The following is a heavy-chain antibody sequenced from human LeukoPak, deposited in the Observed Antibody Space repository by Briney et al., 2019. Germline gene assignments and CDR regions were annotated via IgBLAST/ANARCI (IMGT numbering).Heavy chain of an antibody. CDR1: GYTFTGYY. Sequence: ASVKVSCKASGYTFTGYYMHWVRQAPGQGLEWMGWINPNSGGTNYAQKFQGRVTMTRDTSISTAYMELSRLRSDDTAVYYCAREPDYYDSSGYYPVDRYFQHWGQGTLVTVSS. J-gene: IGHJ1*01. D-gene: IGHD3-22*01. CDR2: INPNSGGT. V-gene: IGHV1-2*02. CDR3: AREPDYYDSSGYYPVDRYFQH.